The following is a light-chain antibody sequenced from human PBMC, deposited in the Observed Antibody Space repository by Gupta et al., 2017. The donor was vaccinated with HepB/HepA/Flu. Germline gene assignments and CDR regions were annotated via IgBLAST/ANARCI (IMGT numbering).Light chain of an antibody. Sequence: SVLTPPPSESAAPGQKVTISCSGSSSNIGNNYVSWYQQLPGTAPNLLIYDNNKRHSVIPDRFSGSKSGTAATLGITGLQTGDEADYYCGTGYSIRSARVFGGGTKLTVL. CDR3: GTGYSIRSARV. CDR2: DNN. J-gene: IGLJ3*02. CDR1: SSNIGNNY. V-gene: IGLV1-51*01.